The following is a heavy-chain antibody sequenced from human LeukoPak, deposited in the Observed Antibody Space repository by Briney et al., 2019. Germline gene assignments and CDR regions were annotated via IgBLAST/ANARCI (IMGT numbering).Heavy chain of an antibody. CDR2: IWYDGSRK. CDR3: ATTQTTPFYFDY. D-gene: IGHD2-15*01. V-gene: IGHV3-33*01. Sequence: PGGSLRLSCAASGFTFSNYSMHWVRQAPGKGLEWVAVIWYDGSRKYYADSVKGRFTISRDNSKNTLYLQMNSLRAEDTAVYYCATTQTTPFYFDYWGQGTLVTVSS. CDR1: GFTFSNYS. J-gene: IGHJ4*02.